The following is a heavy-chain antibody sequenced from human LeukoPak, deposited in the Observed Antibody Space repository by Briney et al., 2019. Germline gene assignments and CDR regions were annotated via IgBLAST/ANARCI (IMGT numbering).Heavy chain of an antibody. Sequence: ASVKVSCKASGYTFTTYGITWVRQAPGQGLEWMGWISPYNGNTDYAQKFQGRVTMTTDAYTSTAYMELRSLRSDDTAVYYCVKDVGRSGGYLDPWGQGTLVTVSS. V-gene: IGHV1-18*01. CDR1: GYTFTTYG. CDR3: VKDVGRSGGYLDP. D-gene: IGHD6-25*01. CDR2: ISPYNGNT. J-gene: IGHJ5*02.